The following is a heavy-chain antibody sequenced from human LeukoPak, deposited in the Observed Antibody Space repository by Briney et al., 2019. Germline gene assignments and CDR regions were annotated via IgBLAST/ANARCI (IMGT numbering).Heavy chain of an antibody. CDR3: ARDRIDAFDF. V-gene: IGHV4-59*01. CDR1: GGSISSYY. J-gene: IGHJ3*01. CDR2: IYYSGST. Sequence: PSETLSLTCTVSGGSISSYYWSWIRQPPGKGLEWIGYIYYSGSTNYNPSLKSRVTISVDTSKNQFSLKLSSVTAADTAVYYCARDRIDAFDFWGQGTMVTVSS.